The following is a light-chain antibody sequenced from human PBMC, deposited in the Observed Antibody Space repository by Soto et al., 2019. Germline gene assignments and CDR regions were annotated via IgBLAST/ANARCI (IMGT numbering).Light chain of an antibody. Sequence: IQMTQSTSTLSGSVGDRVTITCRASQTIISWLAWYQQKPGKAPKLLIYKASTLKSGVPSRFSGSGSGTEFTLTISRLEPEDFAVYYCQQYGSSPGTFGQGTKVAIK. J-gene: IGKJ1*01. CDR2: KAS. CDR3: QQYGSSPGT. CDR1: QTIISW. V-gene: IGKV1-5*03.